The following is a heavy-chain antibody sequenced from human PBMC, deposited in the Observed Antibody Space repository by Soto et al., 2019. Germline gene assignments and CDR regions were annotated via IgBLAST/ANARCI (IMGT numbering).Heavy chain of an antibody. V-gene: IGHV2-5*02. Sequence: SGPTLVNPTQTLTLTCTFSXFSLSTSGVGVGWIRQPPGKALEWLALIYWDDDKRYSPSLKSRLTITKDTSKNQVVLTMTNMDPVDTAIYFCAQLNTYYYGSGNNYWGQGTLVTAPQ. CDR3: AQLNTYYYGSGNNY. D-gene: IGHD3-10*01. J-gene: IGHJ4*02. CDR2: IYWDDDK. CDR1: XFSLSTSGVG.